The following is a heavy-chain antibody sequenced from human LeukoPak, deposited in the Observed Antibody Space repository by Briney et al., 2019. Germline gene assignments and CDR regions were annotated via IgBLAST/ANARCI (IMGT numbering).Heavy chain of an antibody. D-gene: IGHD5-24*01. CDR3: ARGSIGDGYNLAVYYYYMDV. V-gene: IGHV1-69*13. CDR1: GYTFTSYA. Sequence: SVKVSCKASGYTFTSYAISWVRQAPGQGLEWMGGIIPIFGTANYAQKFQGRVTITADESTSTAYMELSSLRSEDTAVYYCARGSIGDGYNLAVYYYYMDVWGKGTTVTISS. J-gene: IGHJ6*03. CDR2: IIPIFGTA.